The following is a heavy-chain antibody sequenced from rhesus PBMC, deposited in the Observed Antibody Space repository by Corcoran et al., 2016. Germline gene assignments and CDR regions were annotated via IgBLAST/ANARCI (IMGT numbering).Heavy chain of an antibody. CDR1: GGSISGYYL. CDR2: IYGGSGST. CDR3: ARDRGYSNYGDY. Sequence: QVQLQESGPGVVKPSETLSLTCAVSGGSISGYYLWSWIRQPPGKGLEWIGYIYGGSGSTSYNPSLKSRGIISIDTSKNQFSLKLSSVTAADTAVYYCARDRGYSNYGDYWGQGVLVTVSS. D-gene: IGHD4-23*01. J-gene: IGHJ4*01. V-gene: IGHV4S7*01.